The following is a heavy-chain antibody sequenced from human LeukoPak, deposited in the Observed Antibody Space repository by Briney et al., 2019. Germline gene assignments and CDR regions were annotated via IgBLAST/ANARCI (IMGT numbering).Heavy chain of an antibody. D-gene: IGHD2/OR15-2a*01. Sequence: SETLSLTCTVSGGSISNYFWAWIRQSAGKGLEWIGRIYTSGSTNYNSALKSRVTMSIDTSKNESSLRLNSVTAADTAVYYCARESRGGSTFFDNWGQGTLVTVSS. CDR1: GGSISNYF. CDR2: IYTSGST. CDR3: ARESRGGSTFFDN. J-gene: IGHJ4*02. V-gene: IGHV4-4*07.